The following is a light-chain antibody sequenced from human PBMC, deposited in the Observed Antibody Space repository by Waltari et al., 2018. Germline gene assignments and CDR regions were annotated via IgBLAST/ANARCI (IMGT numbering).Light chain of an antibody. CDR1: EDISAF. J-gene: IGKJ4*01. V-gene: IGKV1-9*01. CDR2: AAS. Sequence: QLTQSPSLSASVGDRVTITRRASEDISAFLAWFQQKPGKAPELLIFAASNLQSGVPSRFSGSGSGTDFTLTISSLQPEDFATYYCQHIKNFPLSFGGGTKVEIK. CDR3: QHIKNFPLS.